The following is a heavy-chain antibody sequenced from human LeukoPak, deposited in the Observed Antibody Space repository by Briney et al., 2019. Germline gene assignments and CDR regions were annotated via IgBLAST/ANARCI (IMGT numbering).Heavy chain of an antibody. J-gene: IGHJ5*02. CDR2: IYYSGST. D-gene: IGHD5-18*01. V-gene: IGHV4-59*08. CDR1: GGSISSYY. Sequence: PSETLSLTCTVSGGSISSYYWSWIRQPPGKGLEWIGYIYYSGSTNYNPSLKSRVTISVDTSKNQFSLKLSSVTAADTAVHYCARIDTAMLPHEPNNWFDPWGQGTLVTVSS. CDR3: ARIDTAMLPHEPNNWFDP.